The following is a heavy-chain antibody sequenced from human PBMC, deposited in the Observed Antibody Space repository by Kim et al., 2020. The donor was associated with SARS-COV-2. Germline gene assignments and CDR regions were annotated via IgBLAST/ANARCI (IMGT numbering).Heavy chain of an antibody. V-gene: IGHV4-34*01. Sequence: SETLSLTCAVYGGSFSGYYWSWIRQPPGKGLEWIGEINHSGSTNYNPSLKSRVTISVDTSKNQFSLKLSSVTAADTAVYYCARGVSGWYRWPWFDPWGQGTLVTVSS. CDR1: GGSFSGYY. J-gene: IGHJ5*02. CDR3: ARGVSGWYRWPWFDP. CDR2: INHSGST. D-gene: IGHD6-19*01.